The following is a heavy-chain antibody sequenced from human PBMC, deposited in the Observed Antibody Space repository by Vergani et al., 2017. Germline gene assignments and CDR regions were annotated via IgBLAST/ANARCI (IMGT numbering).Heavy chain of an antibody. J-gene: IGHJ4*02. Sequence: QVQLQESGPGLVKPSQTLSLTCTVSGGSISSGSYYWSWIRQPAGRGLEWIGRIYTSGSTDYNPSLQSRVTLSVGTSKNQFSLKLTSVTAADTAVYYCARVYSPDYCSNTNCYTFDYWGQGTLVTVSS. D-gene: IGHD2-2*02. CDR2: IYTSGST. CDR1: GGSISSGSYY. V-gene: IGHV4-61*02. CDR3: ARVYSPDYCSNTNCYTFDY.